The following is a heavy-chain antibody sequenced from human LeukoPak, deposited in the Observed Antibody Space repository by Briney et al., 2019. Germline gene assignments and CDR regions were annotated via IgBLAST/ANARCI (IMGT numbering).Heavy chain of an antibody. D-gene: IGHD3-3*01. Sequence: SETLSLTCAVYGGSFSGYYWSWIRQPPGKGLEYIGEINHSGSTNYNPSLKSRVTISVDTSKNQFSLKLSSVTAADTAVYYCARSGLLRPYYDFWSGYPFDYWGQGTLVTVSS. CDR1: GGSFSGYY. J-gene: IGHJ4*02. CDR3: ARSGLLRPYYDFWSGYPFDY. CDR2: INHSGST. V-gene: IGHV4-34*01.